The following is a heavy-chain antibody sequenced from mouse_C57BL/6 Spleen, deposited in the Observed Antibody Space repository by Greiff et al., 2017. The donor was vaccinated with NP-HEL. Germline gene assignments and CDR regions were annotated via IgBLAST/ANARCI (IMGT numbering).Heavy chain of an antibody. CDR2: IDPSDSET. Sequence: VKLQQPGAELVRPGSSVKLSCKASGYTFTSYWMHWVKQRPIQGLEWIGNIDPSDSETHYNQKFKDKATLTVDKSSSTAYMQLSSLTSEDSAVYYCARGDSSGYLDYWGQGTTLTVSS. CDR1: GYTFTSYW. CDR3: ARGDSSGYLDY. J-gene: IGHJ2*01. V-gene: IGHV1-52*01. D-gene: IGHD3-2*02.